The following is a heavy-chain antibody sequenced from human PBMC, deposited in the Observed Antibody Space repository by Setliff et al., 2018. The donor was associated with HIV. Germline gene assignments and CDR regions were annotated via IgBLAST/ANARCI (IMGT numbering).Heavy chain of an antibody. D-gene: IGHD3-22*01. V-gene: IGHV4-59*12. Sequence: SETLSLTCTVSEGSLSTYYWSWIRQPPGKGLEWIGYIYYNGSPTYNPSLKSRVTMSVDTSKNQFSLKLSSVTAADTAVYYCASSSPQLSGYWYYFDYWGQGTLVTVSS. CDR2: IYYNGSP. CDR1: EGSLSTYY. J-gene: IGHJ4*02. CDR3: ASSSPQLSGYWYYFDY.